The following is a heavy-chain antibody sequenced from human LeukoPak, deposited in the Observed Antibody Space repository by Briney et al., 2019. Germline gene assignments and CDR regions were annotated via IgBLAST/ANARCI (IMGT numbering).Heavy chain of an antibody. V-gene: IGHV3-7*03. CDR1: GFTFSRYW. CDR3: ARSIVVPAAFDY. D-gene: IGHD2-2*01. J-gene: IGHJ4*02. Sequence: QSGGSLRLSCAASGFTFSRYWMSWVRQAPGKGLEGVANIKQDGSEKYYVDSVKGRFTISRDNAKNSLYLQMNSLRAEDTAVYYCARSIVVPAAFDYWGQGTLVTVSS. CDR2: IKQDGSEK.